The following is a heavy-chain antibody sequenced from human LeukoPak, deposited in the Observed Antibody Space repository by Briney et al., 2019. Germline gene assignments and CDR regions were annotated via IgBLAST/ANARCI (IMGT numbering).Heavy chain of an antibody. D-gene: IGHD4-23*01. CDR1: GFTVSSYA. CDR3: AKDNGGGHPFDF. CDR2: INGNGDRK. V-gene: IGHV3-23*01. J-gene: IGHJ4*02. Sequence: GGSLRLSCTVSGFTVSSYAMSWVRQAPEKGLEWVSGINGNGDRKSYADSVRGRFTISRDNSKNTLYLQMNSLREEDTAQYYCAKDNGGGHPFDFWGERTLVTVSS.